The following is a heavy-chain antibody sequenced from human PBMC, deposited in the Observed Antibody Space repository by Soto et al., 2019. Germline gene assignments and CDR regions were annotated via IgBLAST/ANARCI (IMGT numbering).Heavy chain of an antibody. Sequence: SENLCLTCTVSGGSISSYYWSWIRQPPGKGLEWIGYIYYSGSTNYNPSLKSRVTISVDTSKNQFSLKLSSVTAADTAVYYCARGPSWVGGYDILTGYPRGFAPWGQGTLVTVS. CDR2: IYYSGST. V-gene: IGHV4-59*01. CDR1: GGSISSYY. J-gene: IGHJ5*02. CDR3: ARGPSWVGGYDILTGYPRGFAP. D-gene: IGHD3-9*01.